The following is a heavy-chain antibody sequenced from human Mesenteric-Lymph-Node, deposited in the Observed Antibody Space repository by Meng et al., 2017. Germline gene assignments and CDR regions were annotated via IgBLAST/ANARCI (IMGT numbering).Heavy chain of an antibody. CDR1: GFTFSDYY. Sequence: VQPGESGGGLVQPGGSLRLSWSASGFTFSDYYMTWIRQAPGKGLEWVSYISSNGRTIYYADSVKGRFTISRDNAKNSLILQMRSLRPEDTAVYYCARESVTGKNWGQGTLVTVSS. CDR3: ARESVTGKN. CDR2: ISSNGRTI. D-gene: IGHD7-27*01. V-gene: IGHV3-11*01. J-gene: IGHJ1*01.